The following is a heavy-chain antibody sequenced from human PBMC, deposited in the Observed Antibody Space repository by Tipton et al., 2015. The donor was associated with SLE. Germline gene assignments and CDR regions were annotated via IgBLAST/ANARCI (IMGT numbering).Heavy chain of an antibody. CDR3: ARISYYYDSSAYHYVMDV. J-gene: IGHJ6*02. CDR1: GGSFRSSSSY. V-gene: IGHV4-39*01. Sequence: GLVKPSETLSLTCSVSGGSFRSSSSYWGWIRQPPGKGLEWIGNIFYTGSAYYSPSLKSRVTINADTSNNQFSLRLSSVTAADTAVYYCARISYYYDSSAYHYVMDVWGQGTTVTVSS. D-gene: IGHD3-22*01. CDR2: IFYTGSA.